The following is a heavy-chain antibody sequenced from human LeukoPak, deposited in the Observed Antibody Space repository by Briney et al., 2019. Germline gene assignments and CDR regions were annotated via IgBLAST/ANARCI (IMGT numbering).Heavy chain of an antibody. J-gene: IGHJ4*02. D-gene: IGHD3-10*01. CDR1: GYTFTSYG. Sequence: ASVKVSCKASGYTFTSYGISWVRQAPGQGLEWMGWISAYNGNTNYAQKLQGRVTMTTDTSTSTAYMELRSLRSDDTAVYYCARVVTMVRGVIIDYFDYWSQGTLVTVSS. V-gene: IGHV1-18*01. CDR2: ISAYNGNT. CDR3: ARVVTMVRGVIIDYFDY.